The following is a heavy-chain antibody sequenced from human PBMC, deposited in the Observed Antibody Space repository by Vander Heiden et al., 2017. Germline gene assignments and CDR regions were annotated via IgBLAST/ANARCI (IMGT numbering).Heavy chain of an antibody. CDR3: AKEGRYYYGSGTLDY. V-gene: IGHV3-23*01. D-gene: IGHD3-10*01. Sequence: EVQLLESGGGLVQPGGSLRLTCTASGFTFSSYAMSWVPQVPGKGLEWVSALSGDGGRTYYADSVKGRFTISRDHSKNTLYLQMDTLRADDTAVYYCAKEGRYYYGSGTLDYWGQGTRVTVSS. J-gene: IGHJ4*02. CDR2: LSGDGGRT. CDR1: GFTFSSYA.